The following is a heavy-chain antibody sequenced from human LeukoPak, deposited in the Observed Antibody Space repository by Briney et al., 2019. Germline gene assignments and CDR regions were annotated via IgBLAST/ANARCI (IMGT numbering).Heavy chain of an antibody. CDR2: IMVGGGEV. CDR3: TRSLDY. D-gene: IGHD2-15*01. J-gene: IGHJ4*02. Sequence: GGSLRLSCAASGFTFSDYWMDWVRQAPGKGLGWVAHIMVGGGEVYYVDSVRSRFTISRDNGNNALYIQMNSLRAEDAAVYYCTRSLDYWGQGTLSPSPQ. V-gene: IGHV3-7*02. CDR1: GFTFSDYW.